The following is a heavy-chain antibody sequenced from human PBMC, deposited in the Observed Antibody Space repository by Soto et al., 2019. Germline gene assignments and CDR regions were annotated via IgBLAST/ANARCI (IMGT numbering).Heavy chain of an antibody. D-gene: IGHD6-13*01. V-gene: IGHV3-48*03. CDR1: GFTFSSYE. CDR2: ISRSGSTI. Sequence: GGSLRLSCAASGFTFSSYEMNWVRQAPGKGLEWVTYISRSGSTIYYADSVKGRFTISRDNAKNSLYLQMNSLRAEDAAVYYCARRESSSWYGFFDYWGQGTLVTVSS. J-gene: IGHJ4*02. CDR3: ARRESSSWYGFFDY.